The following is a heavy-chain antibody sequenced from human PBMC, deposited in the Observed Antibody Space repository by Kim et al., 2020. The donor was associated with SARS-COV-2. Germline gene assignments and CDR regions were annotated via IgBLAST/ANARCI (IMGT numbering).Heavy chain of an antibody. CDR1: GYTFTSYY. Sequence: ASVKVSCKASGYTFTSYYMHWVRQAPGQGLEWMGIINPSGGSTSYAQKFQGRVTMTRDTSTSTVYMELSSLRSEDTAVYYCAREARIAARQYNWFDPWGQGTLVTVSS. CDR2: INPSGGST. V-gene: IGHV1-46*01. D-gene: IGHD6-6*01. J-gene: IGHJ5*02. CDR3: AREARIAARQYNWFDP.